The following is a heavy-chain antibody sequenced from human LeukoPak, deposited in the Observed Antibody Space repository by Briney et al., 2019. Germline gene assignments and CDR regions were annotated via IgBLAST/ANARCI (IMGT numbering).Heavy chain of an antibody. D-gene: IGHD5-12*01. V-gene: IGHV1-69*01. CDR2: IIPIFGTA. J-gene: IGHJ6*03. CDR1: GGTFSSYA. Sequence: SVKVSCKASGGTFSSYAISWVRQAPGQGLEWMGGIIPIFGTANYAQKFQGRVTITADESTSTAYMELSSLRSEDTAVYYCASQPAGWLRFWYYMDVWGKGTTVTVSS. CDR3: ASQPAGWLRFWYYMDV.